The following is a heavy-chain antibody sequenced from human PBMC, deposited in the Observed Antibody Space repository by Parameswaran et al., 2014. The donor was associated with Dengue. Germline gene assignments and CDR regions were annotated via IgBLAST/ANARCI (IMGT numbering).Heavy chain of an antibody. CDR2: IYYSGST. Sequence: VRQAPGKGLEWIGSIYYSGSTYYNPSLKSRVTISVDTSKNQFSLKLSSVTAADTAVYYCARFLLFGRTYSSGWYGGGLDIDYWGQGTLVTVSS. V-gene: IGHV4-39*01. CDR3: ARFLLFGRTYSSGWYGGGLDIDY. D-gene: IGHD6-19*01. J-gene: IGHJ4*02.